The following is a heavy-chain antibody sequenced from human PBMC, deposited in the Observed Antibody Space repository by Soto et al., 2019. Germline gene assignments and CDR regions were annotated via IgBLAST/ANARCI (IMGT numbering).Heavy chain of an antibody. CDR1: GGSFSGYY. CDR3: AIDKRGRSFGATAGNRFDP. J-gene: IGHJ5*02. CDR2: IKHSGST. V-gene: IGHV4-34*01. D-gene: IGHD3-3*01. Sequence: SEPLSLTCAVYGGSFSGYYWSWIRQRPGTRLEWIWEIKHSGSTNYNPNLKSRVTISIDTTKNQFTLKLSSVTATDTAVYYCAIDKRGRSFGATAGNRFDPWGQGTLVTVSS.